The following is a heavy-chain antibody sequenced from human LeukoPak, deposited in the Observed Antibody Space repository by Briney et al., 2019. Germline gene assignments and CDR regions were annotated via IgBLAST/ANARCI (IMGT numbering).Heavy chain of an antibody. CDR2: IYYSGST. D-gene: IGHD6-19*01. CDR3: ARLRPVAGYDAFDI. CDR1: GGSISSYY. Sequence: SETLPLTCSVSGGSISSYYWSWIRQPPGKGLEWIGYIYYSGSTNYNPSLKSRVTMSVDTSKNQFSLKLTSVTAADTAVYYCARLRPVAGYDAFDIWGHGTMVTVSS. J-gene: IGHJ3*02. V-gene: IGHV4-59*08.